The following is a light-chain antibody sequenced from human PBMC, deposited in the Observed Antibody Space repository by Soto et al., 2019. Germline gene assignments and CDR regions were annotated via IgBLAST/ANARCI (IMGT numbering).Light chain of an antibody. CDR1: SSDIGAYKY. Sequence: QSALTQPASVSGSPGQSITTSCTGTSSDIGAYKYVSWYQVHPGKAPKVLIYEVRSRPSEVSDRFSGSKSGNTASLTISGLQAEDEATYYCSSYTSSSTLVFGGGTQLTVL. V-gene: IGLV2-14*01. CDR3: SSYTSSSTLV. CDR2: EVR. J-gene: IGLJ3*02.